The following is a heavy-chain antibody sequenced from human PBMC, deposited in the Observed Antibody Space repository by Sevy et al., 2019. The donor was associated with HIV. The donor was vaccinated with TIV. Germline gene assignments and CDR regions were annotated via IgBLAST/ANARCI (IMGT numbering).Heavy chain of an antibody. CDR3: ARARITIFGVVIDLSYYYYGMDV. Sequence: ASVKVSCKASGGTFSSYAISWVRQAPGQGLEWMGGIIPIFGTANYAQKFQGRVTITADESTSTAYMELGSLRSEDTAVYYCARARITIFGVVIDLSYYYYGMDVWGQGTTVTVSS. D-gene: IGHD3-3*01. J-gene: IGHJ6*02. CDR1: GGTFSSYA. CDR2: IIPIFGTA. V-gene: IGHV1-69*13.